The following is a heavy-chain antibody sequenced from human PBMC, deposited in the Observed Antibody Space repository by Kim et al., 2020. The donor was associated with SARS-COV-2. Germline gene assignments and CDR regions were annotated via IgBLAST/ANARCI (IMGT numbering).Heavy chain of an antibody. Sequence: ADSVKSRSTLSRHNAKNSLSLQMNSLGAEDTAVYYCARDRGIAAAGPHLDYWGQGTLVTGSS. V-gene: IGHV3-11*06. J-gene: IGHJ4*02. D-gene: IGHD6-13*01. CDR3: ARDRGIAAAGPHLDY.